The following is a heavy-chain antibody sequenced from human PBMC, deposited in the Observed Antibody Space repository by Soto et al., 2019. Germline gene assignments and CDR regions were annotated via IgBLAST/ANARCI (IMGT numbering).Heavy chain of an antibody. D-gene: IGHD3-22*01. CDR3: ARLVAYYYDTSSYRPYYFDY. J-gene: IGHJ4*02. V-gene: IGHV4-39*01. CDR1: GGSISSSSYY. CDR2: IHYSGSA. Sequence: PSETLSLTCTVSGGSISSSSYYWGWIRQSPGKGLEWIGSIHYSGSAYYIPSLKSRITISVDTSKNQLSLKLSSVTAADTAVYYCARLVAYYYDTSSYRPYYFDYWGQGALVTVSS.